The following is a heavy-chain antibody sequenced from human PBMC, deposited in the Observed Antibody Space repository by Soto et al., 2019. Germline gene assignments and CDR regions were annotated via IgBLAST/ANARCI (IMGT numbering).Heavy chain of an antibody. V-gene: IGHV1-18*01. CDR1: GYTFTSYG. Sequence: ASVKVSCKASGYTFTSYGISWVRQAPGQGLEWMGWISAYNGNTNYAQKHQGRVTMTTDTSTSTAYMELRSLRSDDTAVYYCARDTRYLGRFREFGPWGQGTLVTVSS. CDR2: ISAYNGNT. D-gene: IGHD3-9*01. J-gene: IGHJ5*02. CDR3: ARDTRYLGRFREFGP.